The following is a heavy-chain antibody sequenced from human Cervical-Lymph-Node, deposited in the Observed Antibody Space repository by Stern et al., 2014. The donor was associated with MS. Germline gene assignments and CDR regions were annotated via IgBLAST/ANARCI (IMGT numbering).Heavy chain of an antibody. CDR1: GYTFTNYA. Sequence: QVQLVESGPELKKPGASVKVSCKASGYTFTNYAISWGRQAPGQGIHWKGWITTSTGNPTYAQDFTGRFVFSLDTSVSTAYLQISSLQAEDTAVYYCARLSRDGYSLSGYWGQGTLVTVSS. J-gene: IGHJ4*02. CDR2: ITTSTGNP. V-gene: IGHV7-4-1*02. CDR3: ARLSRDGYSLSGY. D-gene: IGHD5-24*01.